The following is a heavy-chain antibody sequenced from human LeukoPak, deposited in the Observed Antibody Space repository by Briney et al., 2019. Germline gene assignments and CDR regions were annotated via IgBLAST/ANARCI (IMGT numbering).Heavy chain of an antibody. V-gene: IGHV3-33*01. CDR1: GFTFSSYG. D-gene: IGHD6-13*01. Sequence: PGRCLRLSCAASGFTFSSYGMQWVRQAPGKGLEWVAVIRYDGSNKYYADSVKGRFTNYRDNSKNTLYLQMNSLRAEDTAVYYCARPGGEIAAVAKSGYYFDYWGQGTLVTVSS. CDR2: IRYDGSNK. CDR3: ARPGGEIAAVAKSGYYFDY. J-gene: IGHJ4*02.